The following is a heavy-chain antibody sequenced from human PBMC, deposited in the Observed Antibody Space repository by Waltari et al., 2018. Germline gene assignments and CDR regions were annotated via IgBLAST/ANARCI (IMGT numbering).Heavy chain of an antibody. D-gene: IGHD6-13*01. CDR3: AREGRAAAGTDY. CDR1: GGSFSGYF. CDR2: INHGGYT. V-gene: IGHV4-34*02. Sequence: QVHLQQWGAGLLKPSETLSITCPVSGGSFSGYFWSWFRQPPGKGLEWLGEINHGGYTNYNPSLKSRVTISVDTSKNQFSLKLSSVTAADTAVYYCAREGRAAAGTDYWSQGTLVTVSS. J-gene: IGHJ4*02.